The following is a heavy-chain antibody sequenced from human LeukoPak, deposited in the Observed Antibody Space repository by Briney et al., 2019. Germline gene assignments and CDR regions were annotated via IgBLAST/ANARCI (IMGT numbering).Heavy chain of an antibody. CDR1: GFTFSTYA. CDR2: MSSGRSYI. CDR3: ARDRPTGASRVFVVQ. V-gene: IGHV3-21*06. J-gene: IGHJ4*02. Sequence: PGGSLRLSCTASGFTFSTYAMTWVRQAPGKGLEWISSMSSGRSYIYYADSVRGRFTISRDNTKNSLYLEMNNLRGEDTAIYYCARDRPTGASRVFVVQWGQGTPVTVSS. D-gene: IGHD2-21*01.